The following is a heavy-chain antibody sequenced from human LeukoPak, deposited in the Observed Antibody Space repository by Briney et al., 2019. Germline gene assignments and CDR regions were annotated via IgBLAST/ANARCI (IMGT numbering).Heavy chain of an antibody. CDR2: ISYDGSNK. J-gene: IGHJ5*02. CDR3: AREDIAVAGTYFDP. Sequence: GGSLRLSCAASGFTFSSYAMHWVRQAPGKGLEGVAVISYDGSNKYYADSVKGRFTISRDNSKNTLYLQMNSLRAEDTAVYYCAREDIAVAGTYFDPWGQGTLVTVSS. CDR1: GFTFSSYA. V-gene: IGHV3-30-3*01. D-gene: IGHD6-19*01.